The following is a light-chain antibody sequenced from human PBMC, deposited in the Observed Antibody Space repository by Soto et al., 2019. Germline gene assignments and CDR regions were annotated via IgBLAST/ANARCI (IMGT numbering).Light chain of an antibody. Sequence: SVLTQPPSVSGAPGQRVTISCTGSSSNIGAGYDVHWYQQLPGTAPKLLIYGNSNRPSGVPDRFSGSKSGTSASLAITGLQAEDEAEYYCQSYDSSLSGSWVFGGGTKLTVL. J-gene: IGLJ3*02. CDR2: GNS. CDR3: QSYDSSLSGSWV. CDR1: SSNIGAGYD. V-gene: IGLV1-40*01.